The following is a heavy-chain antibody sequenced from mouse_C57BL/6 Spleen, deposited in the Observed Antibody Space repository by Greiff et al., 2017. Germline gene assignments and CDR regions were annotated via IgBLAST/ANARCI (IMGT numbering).Heavy chain of an antibody. CDR1: GYTFTSYW. D-gene: IGHD1-1*01. J-gene: IGHJ4*01. V-gene: IGHV1-55*01. Sequence: QVQLQQPGAELVKPGASVKMSCKASGYTFTSYWITWVKQRPGQGLEWIGDIYPGSGSTNYNEKFKSKATLTVDTSSSTAYMQRSSLTSEDSAVYYCARWGTTVVASYYYAMDYWGQGTSVTVSS. CDR3: ARWGTTVVASYYYAMDY. CDR2: IYPGSGST.